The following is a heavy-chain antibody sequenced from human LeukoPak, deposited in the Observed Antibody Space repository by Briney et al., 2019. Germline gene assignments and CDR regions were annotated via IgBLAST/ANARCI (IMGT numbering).Heavy chain of an antibody. CDR1: GFTISSYA. D-gene: IGHD1-7*01. CDR3: SKGINWNCEEYFDY. Sequence: PGGSLTLSCPASGFTISSYAMSWVRQPPGNGLEWVSAISGSGGSTYYAYAVKCRFTISRDNSKNTLYLQMNILRAEDKAVYYCSKGINWNCEEYFDYWGQGTLVTVSS. V-gene: IGHV3-23*01. J-gene: IGHJ4*02. CDR2: ISGSGGST.